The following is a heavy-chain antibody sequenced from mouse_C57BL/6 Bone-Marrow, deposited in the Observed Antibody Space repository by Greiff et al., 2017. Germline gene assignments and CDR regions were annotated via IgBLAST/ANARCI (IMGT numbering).Heavy chain of an antibody. J-gene: IGHJ3*01. CDR2: IYPGSGST. D-gene: IGHD2-3*01. CDR1: GYTFTSYW. V-gene: IGHV1-55*01. CDR3: ARSGWLLQRKAY. Sequence: QVQLQPPGAELVKPGASVKMSCKASGYTFTSYWITWVKQRPGQGLEWIGDIYPGSGSTNYNEKFKSKATLTVDTSSSTAYMQLSSLTSEDSAVYYCARSGWLLQRKAYWGQGTLVTVSA.